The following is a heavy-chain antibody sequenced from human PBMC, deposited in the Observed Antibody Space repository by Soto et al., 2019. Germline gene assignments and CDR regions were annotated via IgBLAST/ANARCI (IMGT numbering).Heavy chain of an antibody. J-gene: IGHJ4*02. CDR1: GFSLTTYG. D-gene: IGHD3-16*01. Sequence: QVQLVESGGGVVQPGRSLRLSCAASGFSLTTYGTHWVRQAPGKGLEWVGVIWYDGSKTYYADSVKGRFTISRDIPENTMYLQMNSLRAEDTAGYYCARDGGVGIDYWGQGTLVTVSS. CDR2: IWYDGSKT. V-gene: IGHV3-33*01. CDR3: ARDGGVGIDY.